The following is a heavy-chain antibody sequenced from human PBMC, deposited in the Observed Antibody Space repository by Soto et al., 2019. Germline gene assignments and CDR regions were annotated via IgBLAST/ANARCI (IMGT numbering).Heavy chain of an antibody. Sequence: QITLEESGPAMVKPTQTLTLTCTFSGFSLNTRAVGVDWIRQPPGKALEWLAFIYWDDNKYYSPSLKSRLTITKDTSKNQGVLTMTNPGPVDTATYYCAHGAGWLFDYWGQGTQVTVSS. CDR2: IYWDDNK. J-gene: IGHJ4*02. CDR1: GFSLNTRAVG. V-gene: IGHV2-5*02. CDR3: AHGAGWLFDY. D-gene: IGHD6-19*01.